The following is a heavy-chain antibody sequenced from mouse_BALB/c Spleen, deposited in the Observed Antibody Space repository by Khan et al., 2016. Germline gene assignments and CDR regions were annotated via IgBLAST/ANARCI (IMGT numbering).Heavy chain of an antibody. D-gene: IGHD4-1*01. V-gene: IGHV5-12-2*01. CDR1: GFTFSSYT. J-gene: IGHJ2*01. CDR2: ISNGGGTN. CDR3: ARLTGPFDY. Sequence: EVELVASGGGLVQPGGSLKLSCAASGFTFSSYTMSWVRQTPEKRLEWVAYISNGGGTNYYTDTVKGRFTISRDNDKNTLYLQMSSLKSEDMAMYYCARLTGPFDYWGQGTTLTVSS.